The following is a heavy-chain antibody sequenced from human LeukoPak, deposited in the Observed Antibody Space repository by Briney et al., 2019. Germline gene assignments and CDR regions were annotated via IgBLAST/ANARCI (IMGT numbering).Heavy chain of an antibody. D-gene: IGHD3-22*01. Sequence: GGSLRLSCAASGFTFSSYWMSWVRQAPGKGLEWVANIKQDGSEKYYVDSVKGRFTISRDNAKNSLYLQMNSLRAEDTAVYYCARDYYDSSGYYPDDAFDIWGQGTMVTVSS. V-gene: IGHV3-7*03. CDR1: GFTFSSYW. CDR2: IKQDGSEK. J-gene: IGHJ3*02. CDR3: ARDYYDSSGYYPDDAFDI.